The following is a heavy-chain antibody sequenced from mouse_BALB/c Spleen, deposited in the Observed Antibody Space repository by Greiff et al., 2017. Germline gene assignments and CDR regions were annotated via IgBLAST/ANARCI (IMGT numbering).Heavy chain of an antibody. D-gene: IGHD2-3*01. V-gene: IGHV5-4*02. J-gene: IGHJ4*01. CDR3: AREGAIYDGYYGAMDY. CDR2: ISDGGSYT. Sequence: EVHLVESGGGLVKPGGSLKLSCAASGFTFSDYYMYWVRQTPEKRLEWVATISDGGSYTYYPDSVKGRFTISRDNAKNNLYLQMCSLKSEDTAMYYCAREGAIYDGYYGAMDYWGQGTSVTVSS. CDR1: GFTFSDYY.